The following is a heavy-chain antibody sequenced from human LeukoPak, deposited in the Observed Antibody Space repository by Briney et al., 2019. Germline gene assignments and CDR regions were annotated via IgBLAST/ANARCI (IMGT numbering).Heavy chain of an antibody. V-gene: IGHV4-38-2*02. CDR3: ARDRTVAAPFSD. D-gene: IGHD6-13*01. Sequence: RTSETLSLTCTVSGYSISSGYYWAWIRQPPGKGLEWIGTIHHSGTTYYNPSLKSRVTISLDMSRNQFSLKLTSVTAADTAVYYCARDRTVAAPFSDWGQGTLVTVSS. CDR2: IHHSGTT. J-gene: IGHJ4*02. CDR1: GYSISSGYY.